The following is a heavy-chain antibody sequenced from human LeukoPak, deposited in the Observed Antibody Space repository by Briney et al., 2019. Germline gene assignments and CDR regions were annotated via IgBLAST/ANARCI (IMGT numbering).Heavy chain of an antibody. Sequence: PGGSLRLSCAASGFTFNSHWMSWVRQAPGKGLEWVTHINQDGSENYYVDSVKGRFTISRDSAKNSLYLQMNSLRAEDTAVYYYAILVNNAFDTWGQGTMVTVSS. CDR2: INQDGSEN. V-gene: IGHV3-7*01. CDR3: AILVNNAFDT. CDR1: GFTFNSHW. J-gene: IGHJ3*02. D-gene: IGHD2-8*02.